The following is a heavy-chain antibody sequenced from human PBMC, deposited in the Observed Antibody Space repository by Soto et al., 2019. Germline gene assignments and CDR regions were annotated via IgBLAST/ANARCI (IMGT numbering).Heavy chain of an antibody. J-gene: IGHJ6*02. D-gene: IGHD5-12*01. CDR1: GCTFSSHS. Sequence: GASVKVSCKSSGCTFSSHSINWVRQAPGQGLEWMGRSIPSFGPANIAKKFQGRVTITEDESTTTGYMELSTLTSEDTALYYCETGVFTCTGGRIGYHYIAMDVWGQGTTVTVSS. CDR3: ETGVFTCTGGRIGYHYIAMDV. CDR2: SIPSFGPA. V-gene: IGHV1-69*13.